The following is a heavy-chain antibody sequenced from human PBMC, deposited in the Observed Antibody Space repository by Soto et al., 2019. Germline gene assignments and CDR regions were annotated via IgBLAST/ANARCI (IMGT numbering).Heavy chain of an antibody. Sequence: EVQLLESGGGLVQPGGSLRLSCAASGFTFSSYAMSWVRQAPGKGLEWVSAISGSGGSTYYADSVKGRFTISRDNSKNTLYLQMNSLRAEDTAVYYCAKAIWGSSFYDYGMDVWGQGTTVTVSS. CDR2: ISGSGGST. CDR1: GFTFSSYA. J-gene: IGHJ6*02. V-gene: IGHV3-23*01. CDR3: AKAIWGSSFYDYGMDV. D-gene: IGHD6-6*01.